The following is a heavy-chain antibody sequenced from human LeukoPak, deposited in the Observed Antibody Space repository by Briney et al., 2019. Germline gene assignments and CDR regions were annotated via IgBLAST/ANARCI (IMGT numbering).Heavy chain of an antibody. V-gene: IGHV3-23*01. CDR1: GFTFSAYA. D-gene: IGHD6-6*01. J-gene: IGHJ4*02. Sequence: PGGSLRLSCAASGFTFSAYAMSWVRQAPGKGLGWVSAIGGSGTNTYYADSVKGRFKISRDNSKNTLYLQMDSLRAEDTAVYYCAKDPFRARISAPDYWGQGTLVTVSS. CDR2: IGGSGTNT. CDR3: AKDPFRARISAPDY.